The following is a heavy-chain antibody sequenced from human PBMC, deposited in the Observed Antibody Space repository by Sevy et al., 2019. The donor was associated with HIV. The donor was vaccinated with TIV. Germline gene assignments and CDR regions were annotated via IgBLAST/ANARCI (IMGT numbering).Heavy chain of an antibody. Sequence: SETLSLICTVSGGSISSSSYYWGWIRQPPGKGLEWIGGIYYSGSTYYNPSLKSRVTISVVTSKNQFSLKLSSVTAADTAVYYCARLTSGYYSPYFDYWGQGTLVTVSS. D-gene: IGHD3-3*01. CDR2: IYYSGST. V-gene: IGHV4-39*01. J-gene: IGHJ4*02. CDR3: ARLTSGYYSPYFDY. CDR1: GGSISSSSYY.